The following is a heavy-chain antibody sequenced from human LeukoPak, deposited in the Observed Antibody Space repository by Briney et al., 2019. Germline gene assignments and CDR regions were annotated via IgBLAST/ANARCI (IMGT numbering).Heavy chain of an antibody. CDR1: GYTFTTNA. CDR2: INTNTGNP. D-gene: IGHD3-10*01. CDR3: ARGPRYYGSGTYYFDY. Sequence: GASVKVSCEASGYTFTTNAMNWVRQAPGQGLEWMGWINTNTGNPTYAQGFTGRFVFSLDTSVSTAYLQISSLKAEDTAVYYCARGPRYYGSGTYYFDYWGQGTLVTVSS. V-gene: IGHV7-4-1*02. J-gene: IGHJ4*02.